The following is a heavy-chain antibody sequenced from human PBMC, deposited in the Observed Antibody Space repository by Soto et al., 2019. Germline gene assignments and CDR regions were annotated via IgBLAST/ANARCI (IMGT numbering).Heavy chain of an antibody. CDR2: ISYDGSKT. V-gene: IGHV3-30-3*01. Sequence: QVQLVESGGGVVQPGRSLRLSCAASGFSFSSYAMHWVRQAPGKGLEWVALISYDGSKTNYADSVKGRFTISRDNSTTALYVPTNTLTAEDTAVYYCTRGLANYYDSIYGAFDTWGQGTRVTVCS. CDR3: TRGLANYYDSIYGAFDT. J-gene: IGHJ3*02. D-gene: IGHD3-22*01. CDR1: GFSFSSYA.